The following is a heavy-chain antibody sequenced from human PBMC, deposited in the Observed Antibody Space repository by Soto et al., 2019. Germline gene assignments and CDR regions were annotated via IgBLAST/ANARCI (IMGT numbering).Heavy chain of an antibody. CDR1: GVTFSSYG. J-gene: IGHJ4*02. CDR2: IWYDGSNK. D-gene: IGHD6-6*01. CDR3: ARDKRGRSSSGFDY. Sequence: QVQLVESGGGVVQPGRALRLSCAASGVTFSSYGMHWVRQSPGKGLEWVAVIWYDGSNKYYADSVKGRFTISIDNSKNTLYLQRNRVGAEDTSVYYWARDKRGRSSSGFDYWGQGTMVTVSS. V-gene: IGHV3-33*01.